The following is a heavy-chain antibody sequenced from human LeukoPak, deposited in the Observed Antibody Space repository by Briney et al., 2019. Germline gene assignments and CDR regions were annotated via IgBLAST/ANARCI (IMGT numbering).Heavy chain of an antibody. D-gene: IGHD3-22*01. CDR2: ISAYNGNT. V-gene: IGHV1-18*01. J-gene: IGHJ5*02. CDR3: ARLPMIVVAEYNWFDP. CDR1: GYTFTSYG. Sequence: ASVKVSCKASGYTFTSYGISWVRQAPGQGPEWMGWISAYNGNTNYAQKLQGRVTMTTDTSTSTAYMELRSLRSDDTAVYYCARLPMIVVAEYNWFDPWGQGTLVTVSS.